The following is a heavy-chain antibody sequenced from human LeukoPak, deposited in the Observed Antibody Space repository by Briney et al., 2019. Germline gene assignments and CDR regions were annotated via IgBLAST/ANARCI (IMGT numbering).Heavy chain of an antibody. D-gene: IGHD3-3*01. CDR2: IYYSGST. Sequence: SETLSLTCTVSGGPISSGGYYWSWIRQHPGKGLEWIGYIYYSGSTYYNPSLKSRVTISVDTSKNQFSLKLSSVTAADTAVYYCARGGSRTRFFDYWGQGTLVTVSS. CDR3: ARGGSRTRFFDY. CDR1: GGPISSGGYY. J-gene: IGHJ4*02. V-gene: IGHV4-31*03.